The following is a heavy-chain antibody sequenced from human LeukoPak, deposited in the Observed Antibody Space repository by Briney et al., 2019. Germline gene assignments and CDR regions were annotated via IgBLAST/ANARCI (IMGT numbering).Heavy chain of an antibody. V-gene: IGHV4-59*01. D-gene: IGHD1-26*01. CDR2: IYYSGST. CDR3: VRDGGSY. J-gene: IGHJ4*02. CDR1: GGSISSYY. Sequence: SETLSLTCTVSGGSISSYYWSWIRQPPGKGLEWIGYIYYSGSTNYNPSLTSRVTISVDTSKNQFSLKLSSVTAADTAVYYCVRDGGSYWGQGTLVTVSS.